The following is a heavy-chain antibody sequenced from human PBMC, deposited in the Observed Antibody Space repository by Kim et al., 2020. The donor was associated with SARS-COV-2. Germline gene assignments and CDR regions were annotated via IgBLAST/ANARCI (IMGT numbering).Heavy chain of an antibody. CDR2: DSYT. J-gene: IGHJ4*02. V-gene: IGHV5-10-1*01. Sequence: DSYTNYSPYFQGHVTISADKSISTAYLQWSSLKASDTAMYYCARDPGPDYWGQGTLVTVSS. CDR3: ARDPGPDY.